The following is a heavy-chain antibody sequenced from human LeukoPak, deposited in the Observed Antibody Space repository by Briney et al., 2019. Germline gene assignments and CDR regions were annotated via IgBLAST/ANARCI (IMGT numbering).Heavy chain of an antibody. CDR3: ARAIAAAGTD. V-gene: IGHV3-7*01. D-gene: IGHD6-13*01. Sequence: GGSLRLSCAASGFSFSSYWMSWVRQAPGKGLEWVANIKRDGSDTYYVDSVKGRFTISRDNAKNSLYLQLNSLRAEDTAVYYCARAIAAAGTDWGQGTLVTVSS. CDR1: GFSFSSYW. CDR2: IKRDGSDT. J-gene: IGHJ4*02.